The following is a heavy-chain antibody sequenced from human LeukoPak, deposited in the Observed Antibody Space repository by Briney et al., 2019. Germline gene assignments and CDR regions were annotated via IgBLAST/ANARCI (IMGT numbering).Heavy chain of an antibody. J-gene: IGHJ4*02. V-gene: IGHV4-59*08. D-gene: IGHD2-2*01. CDR1: GGSISSYY. Sequence: SETLSLTCTVSGGSISSYYWSWIRQPPGKGLEWIGYFYYSGSTNYNPSLKSRVTISVDTSKNQFSLKLSSVTAADTAVYYCAVFTSWHVGNWGQGTLVTVSS. CDR2: FYYSGST. CDR3: AVFTSWHVGN.